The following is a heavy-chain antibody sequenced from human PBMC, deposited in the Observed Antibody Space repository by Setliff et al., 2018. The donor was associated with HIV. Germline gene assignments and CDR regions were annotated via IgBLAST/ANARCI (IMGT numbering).Heavy chain of an antibody. Sequence: SETLSLTCSVSSGSMTGHYWTWVRQPPGKGLEWIGYLHSLGSSRVSDTPNYSPPLKSRITISLDTSKRQFSLQMTSVTAADTAVYYCARGLSSQTYWGTRPLGLDYWGQGSLVTVSS. CDR3: ARGLSSQTYWGTRPLGLDY. CDR1: SGSMTGHY. D-gene: IGHD2-2*01. CDR2: LHSLGSSRVSDTP. V-gene: IGHV4-4*08. J-gene: IGHJ4*01.